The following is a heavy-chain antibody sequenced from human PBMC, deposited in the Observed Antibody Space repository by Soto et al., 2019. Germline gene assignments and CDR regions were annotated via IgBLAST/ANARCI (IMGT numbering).Heavy chain of an antibody. CDR1: GFTFSSYA. CDR2: ISYDGSNK. D-gene: IGHD6-13*01. CDR3: ARNPNLSSSWYYFDY. Sequence: PGGSLRLSCAASGFTFSSYAMHWVRQAPGKGLEWVAVISYDGSNKYYADSVKGRFTISRDNSKNTLYVQMNSLRAEDTAVHYCARNPNLSSSWYYFDYWGQGTLVTVSS. V-gene: IGHV3-30-3*01. J-gene: IGHJ4*02.